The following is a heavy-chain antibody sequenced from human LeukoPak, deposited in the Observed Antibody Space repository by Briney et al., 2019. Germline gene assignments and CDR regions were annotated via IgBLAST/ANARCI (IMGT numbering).Heavy chain of an antibody. V-gene: IGHV4-59*01. Sequence: SETLSLTCTVSGFSISSYYWSWIRQAPGKGLEWVGYICYGGSTNYNPSLKSRVTISVDTSKNPFSLTLSSVTAADTAVYYCARNTYYYGSGTYYYYGMDVWGQGTTVTVSS. D-gene: IGHD3-10*01. CDR2: ICYGGST. CDR3: ARNTYYYGSGTYYYYGMDV. J-gene: IGHJ6*02. CDR1: GFSISSYY.